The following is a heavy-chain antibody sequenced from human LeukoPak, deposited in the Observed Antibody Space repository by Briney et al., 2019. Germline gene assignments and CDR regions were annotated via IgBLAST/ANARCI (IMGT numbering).Heavy chain of an antibody. CDR1: GFTFSSYS. Sequence: GGSLRLSCAASGFTFSSYSMNWVRQAPGKGLEWVSSISSSSSYTYYADSVKGRFTISRDNAKNSLYLQMNSLRAEDTAVYYCARGDYGDYAWGQGTLVTVSS. J-gene: IGHJ4*02. D-gene: IGHD4-17*01. V-gene: IGHV3-21*01. CDR3: ARGDYGDYA. CDR2: ISSSSSYT.